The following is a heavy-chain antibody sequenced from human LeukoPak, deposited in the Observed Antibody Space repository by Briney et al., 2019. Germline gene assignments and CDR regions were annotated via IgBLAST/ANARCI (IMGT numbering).Heavy chain of an antibody. CDR3: VKDKSPNDYYYYGMDV. Sequence: PGGSLRLSCSASGITFSSYAMHWVRQAPGKGLEYVSTISTNGGSTYYADSVKGRFTISRGNSKNTLYLRMSSLRAEDTAVYHCVKDKSPNDYYYYGMDVWGQGTTVTVSS. CDR2: ISTNGGST. J-gene: IGHJ6*02. CDR1: GITFSSYA. V-gene: IGHV3-64D*06.